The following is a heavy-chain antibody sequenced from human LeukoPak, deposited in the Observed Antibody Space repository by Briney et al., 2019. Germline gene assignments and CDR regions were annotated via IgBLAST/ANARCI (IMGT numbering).Heavy chain of an antibody. CDR2: IYPGDSDT. CDR3: ARAYVDSGYYYYFDY. Sequence: GESLKISCKGSGYSFTSYWIGWVRQMPGKGLEWMGIIYPGDSDTRYSPSFQGQVTISADKSISTAYLQWSSLKASDTAMYYCARAYVDSGYYYYFDYWGQGTLVTVSS. D-gene: IGHD3-22*01. CDR1: GYSFTSYW. V-gene: IGHV5-51*01. J-gene: IGHJ4*02.